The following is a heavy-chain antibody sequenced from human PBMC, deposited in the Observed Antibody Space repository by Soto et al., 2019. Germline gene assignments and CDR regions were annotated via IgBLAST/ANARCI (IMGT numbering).Heavy chain of an antibody. CDR2: ILYDGKNY. V-gene: IGHV3-30*18. Sequence: GGSLRLSCAASGFTFSSYGMHWVRQAPGKGLEWVAFILYDGKNYYYGDSVKGRFTISRDNSKNTLYLQMNSLRPDDTALYYCAKDVSSGGRYFDSWGQGIPVTVS. D-gene: IGHD3-10*01. CDR3: AKDVSSGGRYFDS. CDR1: GFTFSSYG. J-gene: IGHJ4*02.